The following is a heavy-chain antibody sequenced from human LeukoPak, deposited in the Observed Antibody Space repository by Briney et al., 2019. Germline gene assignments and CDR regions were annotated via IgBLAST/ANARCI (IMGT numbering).Heavy chain of an antibody. V-gene: IGHV3-23*01. CDR1: GFTFSSYA. CDR2: ISGSGGST. J-gene: IGHJ2*01. D-gene: IGHD5-18*01. CDR3: PKGDGYPNWYGDL. Sequence: GGSLRLSCAASGFTFSSYAMSWVRQAPGKGLEWVSAISGSGGSTYYADSVKGRFTISRDNSKNTLYLQMNSLRAEDTAVYYGPKGDGYPNWYGDLWGRGNLVTVSS.